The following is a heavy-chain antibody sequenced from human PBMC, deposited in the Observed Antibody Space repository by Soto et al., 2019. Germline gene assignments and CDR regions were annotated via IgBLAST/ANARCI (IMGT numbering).Heavy chain of an antibody. J-gene: IGHJ5*02. CDR2: ISSSSSTI. CDR3: ARGGSSGYFGWFDT. D-gene: IGHD3-22*01. CDR1: GFTFISYS. Sequence: EVHLVESGGGLVQPGGSLRLSGAASGFTFISYSMNWVRQAPGKGVEWGSYISSSSSTIYYADSVKGRFTISRDNAKNSLYLQMNRLRDEDTAVYYCARGGSSGYFGWFDTWGQGTLVTVSS. V-gene: IGHV3-48*02.